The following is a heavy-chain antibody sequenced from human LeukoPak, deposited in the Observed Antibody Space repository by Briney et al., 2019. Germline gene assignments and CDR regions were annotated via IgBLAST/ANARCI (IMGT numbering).Heavy chain of an antibody. J-gene: IGHJ4*02. D-gene: IGHD2-2*01. V-gene: IGHV3-48*01. CDR1: GFAFSSYS. Sequence: GGSLRLSCAASGFAFSSYSMNWVRQAPGKGLEWVSYISSSSSTIYYADSVKGRFTISRDKAKNSLYLQMNSLRAEDTAVYYCAREYCSSTSCLYDYWGQGTLVTVSS. CDR3: AREYCSSTSCLYDY. CDR2: ISSSSSTI.